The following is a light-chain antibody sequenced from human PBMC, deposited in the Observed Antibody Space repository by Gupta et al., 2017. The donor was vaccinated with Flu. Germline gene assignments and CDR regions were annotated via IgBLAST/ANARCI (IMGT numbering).Light chain of an antibody. Sequence: TSSDVGSYNRVSWYQQPPGTAPKLMIYEVSNRPSGVPDRFSGSKSGNTASLTISGLQAEDEADYYCSSYTSSSTFVFGTGTKVTVL. J-gene: IGLJ1*01. CDR3: SSYTSSSTFV. V-gene: IGLV2-18*02. CDR1: SSDVGSYNR. CDR2: EVS.